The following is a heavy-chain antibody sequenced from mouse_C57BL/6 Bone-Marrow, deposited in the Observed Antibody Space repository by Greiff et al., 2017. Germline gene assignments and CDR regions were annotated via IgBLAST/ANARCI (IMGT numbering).Heavy chain of an antibody. Sequence: VHVKQSGPVLVKPGASVKMSCKASGYTFTDYYMNWVKQSHGKSLEWIGVINPYNGGTSYNQKFKGKATLTVDKSSSTAYMELNSLTSEDSAVYYCAIITTVVPYYFDYWGQGTTLTVSS. V-gene: IGHV1-19*01. CDR3: AIITTVVPYYFDY. J-gene: IGHJ2*01. D-gene: IGHD1-1*01. CDR2: INPYNGGT. CDR1: GYTFTDYY.